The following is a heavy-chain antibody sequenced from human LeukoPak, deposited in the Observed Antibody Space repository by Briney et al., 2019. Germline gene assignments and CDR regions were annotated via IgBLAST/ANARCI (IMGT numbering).Heavy chain of an antibody. CDR2: IYTSGST. CDR1: GGSISSGSYY. V-gene: IGHV4-61*02. J-gene: IGHJ3*01. CDR3: ARVKNTDAFDF. D-gene: IGHD2/OR15-2a*01. Sequence: SQTLSLTCTVSGGSISSGSYYWSWIRQPAGKGLEWIGRIYTSGSTNYNPSLKSRVTISVDTSKNQFSLKLSSVTAADTAVYYCARVKNTDAFDFWGQGTMVTVSS.